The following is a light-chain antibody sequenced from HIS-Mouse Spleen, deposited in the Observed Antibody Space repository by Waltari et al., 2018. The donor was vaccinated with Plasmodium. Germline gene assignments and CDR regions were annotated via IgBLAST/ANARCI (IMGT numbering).Light chain of an antibody. CDR2: DVS. V-gene: IGLV2-11*01. Sequence: QSALPQPRSVSGSPGQSVTISCTGTSSDVGGYNYVSWYQQHPGKAPKLMIYDVSKRPSVVPDRFSGSKSGNTASLTISGLQAEDEADYYCCSYAGSYTWVFGGGTKLTVL. CDR3: CSYAGSYTWV. CDR1: SSDVGGYNY. J-gene: IGLJ3*02.